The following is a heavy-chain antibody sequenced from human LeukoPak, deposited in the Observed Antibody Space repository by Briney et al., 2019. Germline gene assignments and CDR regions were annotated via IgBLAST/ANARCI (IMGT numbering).Heavy chain of an antibody. J-gene: IGHJ3*02. CDR2: IYSGGNT. CDR1: GFTVSSNY. CDR3: ARDVGFIVGATPGAFDI. Sequence: GGSLRLSCAASGFTVSSNYMTWVRQAPGKGLEWVSVIYSGGNTYYGDSVKGRFTISRDNTKNTLYLQMNSLRADDTAVYYCARDVGFIVGATPGAFDIWGQGTMVTVSS. D-gene: IGHD1-26*01. V-gene: IGHV3-66*01.